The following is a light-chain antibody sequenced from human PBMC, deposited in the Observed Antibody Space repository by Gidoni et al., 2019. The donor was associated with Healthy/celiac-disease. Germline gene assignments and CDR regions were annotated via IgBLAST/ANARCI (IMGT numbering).Light chain of an antibody. CDR2: AAS. Sequence: IQLTQSTSSLSASVGDRVTITCRASQGISSYLAWYQQKPGKAPKLLIYAASTLQSGVPSRFSGSGSGTDFTLNISSLQPEDFATYYCQQLNSYPLTFGGGTKVEIK. J-gene: IGKJ4*02. CDR1: QGISSY. V-gene: IGKV1-9*01. CDR3: QQLNSYPLT.